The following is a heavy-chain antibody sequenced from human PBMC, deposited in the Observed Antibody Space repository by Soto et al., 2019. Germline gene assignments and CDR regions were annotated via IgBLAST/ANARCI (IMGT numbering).Heavy chain of an antibody. CDR1: GFTFTSSA. V-gene: IGHV1-58*01. Sequence: SVKVSCKASGFTFTSSAVQWVRQARGQRLEWIGWIVVGSGNTNYAQKFQERVTITRDMSASTAYMELSSLRSEDTAVYYCAANTYGDLYYFDYWGQGTLVTVSS. CDR2: IVVGSGNT. D-gene: IGHD4-17*01. J-gene: IGHJ4*02. CDR3: AANTYGDLYYFDY.